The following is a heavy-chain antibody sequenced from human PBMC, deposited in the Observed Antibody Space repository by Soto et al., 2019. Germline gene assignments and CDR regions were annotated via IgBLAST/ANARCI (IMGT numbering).Heavy chain of an antibody. CDR1: GASVSSGSYY. CDR3: ARLRPTWWNDGPNFDH. J-gene: IGHJ4*02. Sequence: QLQLQESGPGLVRPSETLSLTCSVSGASVSSGSYYWGWIRQPPGGGLECIGTVSYSGTTYYNPSVQSRLTISVDTSNNQLSLKLNSVTAADTAVYYCARLRPTWWNDGPNFDHWGRGTLVTVSS. V-gene: IGHV4-39*01. CDR2: VSYSGTT. D-gene: IGHD1-1*01.